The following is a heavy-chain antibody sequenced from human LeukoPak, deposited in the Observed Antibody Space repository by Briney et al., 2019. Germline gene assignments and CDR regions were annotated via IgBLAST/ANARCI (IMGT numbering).Heavy chain of an antibody. CDR2: ISSNGGST. J-gene: IGHJ4*02. CDR1: GFTFSSYA. D-gene: IGHD6-6*01. V-gene: IGHV3-64*01. Sequence: GGSLRLSCAASGFTFSSYAMHWVRQAPGKGLEYVSAISSNGGSTSYANSVKGRFTISRDNSKNTLYLQMGSLRAEDMAVYYRAREASTVVRCSDYWGQGTLVTVSS. CDR3: AREASTVVRCSDY.